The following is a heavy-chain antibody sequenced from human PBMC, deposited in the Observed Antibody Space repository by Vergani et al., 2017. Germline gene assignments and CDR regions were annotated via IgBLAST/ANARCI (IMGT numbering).Heavy chain of an antibody. J-gene: IGHJ2*01. CDR1: GFALNRHA. Sequence: QVQLVESGGGVVQPGTSLRLSCVVSGFALNRHAMSWVRQAPGTGLEWVVGISFDGTNEYYPDLGKGRCTISRDNTKNSLSVQMSGLRGEDTAVYYGVGLARGRWNFDLWGRGTLITVSS. CDR3: VGLARGRWNFDL. CDR2: ISFDGTNE. V-gene: IGHV3-30-3*01.